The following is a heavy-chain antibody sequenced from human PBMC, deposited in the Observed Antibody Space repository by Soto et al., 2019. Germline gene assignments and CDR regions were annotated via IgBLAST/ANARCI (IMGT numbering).Heavy chain of an antibody. J-gene: IGHJ4*02. V-gene: IGHV4-59*01. D-gene: IGHD6-19*01. CDR1: GGSIGSYY. Sequence: SETLSLTCTVSGGSIGSYYWSWIRQPPGKGLEWIGYIYYSGSTNYNPSLKSRVTISVDTSKNQFSLKLSSVTAADTAVFCCARVAIAVAGTPSLLSYSDYWGQGTLVTVSS. CDR2: IYYSGST. CDR3: ARVAIAVAGTPSLLSYSDY.